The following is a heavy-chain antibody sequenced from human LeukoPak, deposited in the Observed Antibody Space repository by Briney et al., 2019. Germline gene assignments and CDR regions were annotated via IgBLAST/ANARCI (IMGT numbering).Heavy chain of an antibody. CDR1: GGSISTHY. Sequence: SETLSLTCTVSGGSISTHYWSWIRQSAGKGLEWIGYIYYSGSTNYNPSLKSRVTISVDTSKNQFSLKLSSVTAADTAVYYCARVGGWSNFDYWGQGTLVTVSS. CDR3: ARVGGWSNFDY. J-gene: IGHJ4*02. D-gene: IGHD6-19*01. V-gene: IGHV4-59*11. CDR2: IYYSGST.